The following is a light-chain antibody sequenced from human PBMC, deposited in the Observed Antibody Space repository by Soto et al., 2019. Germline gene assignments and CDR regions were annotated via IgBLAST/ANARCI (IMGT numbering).Light chain of an antibody. CDR2: DVS. CDR1: SSDIGGYNY. V-gene: IGLV2-11*01. J-gene: IGLJ1*01. Sequence: QSALTQPASVSGSPGQSITISCTGASSDIGGYNYVSWYQQHPGKAPKLMIYDVSKRPSGVPDRFSGSKSGNTASLTISGLQAEDETDYYCCAYAGSFYVFGGGTKLTVL. CDR3: CAYAGSFYV.